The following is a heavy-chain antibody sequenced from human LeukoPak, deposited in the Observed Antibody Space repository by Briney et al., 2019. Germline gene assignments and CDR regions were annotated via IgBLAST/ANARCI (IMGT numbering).Heavy chain of an antibody. V-gene: IGHV3-33*08. CDR2: IWYDGSNK. J-gene: IGHJ3*02. D-gene: IGHD6-6*01. CDR3: ARQRTSSSSAFDI. CDR1: GFTFSDYY. Sequence: GGSLRLSCAASGFTFSDYYMSWIRQAPGKGLEWVAVIWYDGSNKYYADSVKGRFTISRDNSKNTLYLQMNSLRAEDTAVYYCARQRTSSSSAFDIWGQGTMVTVSS.